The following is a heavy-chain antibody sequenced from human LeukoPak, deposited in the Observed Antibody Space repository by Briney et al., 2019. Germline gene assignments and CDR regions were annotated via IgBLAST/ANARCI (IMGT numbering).Heavy chain of an antibody. Sequence: GGSLRLSCAASGFTFSSYWMSWVRQAPGKGLEWVANIKQDGSEKYYVDSVRGRFIISRDNAKNSLYLQMNSLRAEDTAVYYCAKGAFRDQVQGYYYMDVWGKGTTVTVSS. D-gene: IGHD3-10*01. V-gene: IGHV3-7*01. J-gene: IGHJ6*03. CDR2: IKQDGSEK. CDR1: GFTFSSYW. CDR3: AKGAFRDQVQGYYYMDV.